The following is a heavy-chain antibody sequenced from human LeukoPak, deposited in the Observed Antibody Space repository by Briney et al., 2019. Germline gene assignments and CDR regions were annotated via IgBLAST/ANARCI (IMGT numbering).Heavy chain of an antibody. V-gene: IGHV3-33*05. CDR2: ISYDGSNK. CDR1: GFTFSSYG. CDR3: AREEGPYDY. J-gene: IGHJ4*02. Sequence: GGSLRLSCAASGFTFSSYGMHWVRQAPGKGLEWVAAISYDGSNKYYEDSVKGRFTISRDNSKNTLYLQMNGLRAEDTAVYYCAREEGPYDYWGQGTLVTVSS.